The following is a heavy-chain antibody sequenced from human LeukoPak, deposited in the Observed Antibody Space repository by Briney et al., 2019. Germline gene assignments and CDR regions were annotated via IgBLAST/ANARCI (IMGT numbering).Heavy chain of an antibody. D-gene: IGHD4-23*01. CDR3: ARNDYGGVKDAFDI. J-gene: IGHJ3*02. CDR2: IFYSGTT. CDR1: GDSISTDKYY. Sequence: PSETLSLTCTVSGDSISTDKYYWSWIRQHPGKGLQWIGYIFYSGTTYYNPSLKSRLTMSVDTSKNQFSLKLTSVTAADTAVYYCARNDYGGVKDAFDIWGQGTMVTVSS. V-gene: IGHV4-31*03.